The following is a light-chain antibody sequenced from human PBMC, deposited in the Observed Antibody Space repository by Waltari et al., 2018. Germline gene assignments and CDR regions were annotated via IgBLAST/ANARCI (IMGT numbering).Light chain of an antibody. J-gene: IGKJ1*01. CDR2: AAS. CDR3: QQYNNWPPWT. CDR1: QSVNDN. Sequence: EIVMTQSPATLSVSPGERATLSCRASQSVNDNLAWYQQKPGQAHRLLIYAASTRATGIPARFSGSGSGTEFTLTISSLQSEDFAVYYCQQYNNWPPWTFGQGTTVEIK. V-gene: IGKV3-15*01.